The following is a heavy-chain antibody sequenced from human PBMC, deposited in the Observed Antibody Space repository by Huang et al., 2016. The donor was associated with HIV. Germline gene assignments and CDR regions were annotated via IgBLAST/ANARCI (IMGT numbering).Heavy chain of an antibody. D-gene: IGHD3-16*01. J-gene: IGHJ5*01. CDR3: AREIMISFGGPFDS. CDR1: GGSFSGYF. CDR2: INHAGVT. V-gene: IGHV4-34*04. Sequence: QVQLEQWGAGLLKPSETLSLTCAVYGGSFSGYFWNWFRQSPGKGREWIGQINHAGVTDNNPALKSRATISVDTSKNQFSLRLTSVTAADTAIYYCAREIMISFGGPFDSWGHGNLVTVSS.